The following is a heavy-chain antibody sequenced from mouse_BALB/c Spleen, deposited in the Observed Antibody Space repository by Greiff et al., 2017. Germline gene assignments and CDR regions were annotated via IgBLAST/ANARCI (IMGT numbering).Heavy chain of an antibody. D-gene: IGHD1-1*01. CDR2: ISSGSSTI. CDR1: GFTFSSFG. V-gene: IGHV5-17*02. Sequence: EVKLMESGGGLVQPGGSRKLSCAASGFTFSSFGMHWVRQAPEKGLEWVAYISSGSSTIYYADTVKGRFTISRDNPNNTLFLQMTSLRSEDTAMYYCARSVDGSSYYCDYWGQGTTLTVSS. J-gene: IGHJ2*01. CDR3: ARSVDGSSYYCDY.